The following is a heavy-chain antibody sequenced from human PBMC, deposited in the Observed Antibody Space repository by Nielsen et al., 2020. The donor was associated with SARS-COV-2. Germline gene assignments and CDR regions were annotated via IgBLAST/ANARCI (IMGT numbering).Heavy chain of an antibody. J-gene: IGHJ2*01. D-gene: IGHD4-17*01. Sequence: GESLKISCAASGFSLINYEMNWVRQAPGKGLEWLSYTSTHESTIYYADSVKGRFTISRDDAKNSLYLQMNSLRAEDTALYYCARCRRPYHLFSGDYYWYFDLWGRGTLVTVSS. CDR3: ARCRRPYHLFSGDYYWYFDL. V-gene: IGHV3-48*03. CDR1: GFSLINYE. CDR2: TSTHESTI.